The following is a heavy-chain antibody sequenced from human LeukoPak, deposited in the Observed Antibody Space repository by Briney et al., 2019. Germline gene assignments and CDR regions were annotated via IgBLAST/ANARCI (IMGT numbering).Heavy chain of an antibody. J-gene: IGHJ4*02. CDR1: GGTFSSYA. Sequence: ASVKVSCNASGGTFSSYAISWLRQAPGQGREWMGRIIPIFGTANYAQKFQGRVTITADKSTSTAYMELSSLRSEDTAVYYCARPGTAMGQTFDYWGRGRLVSVSS. CDR3: ARPGTAMGQTFDY. D-gene: IGHD5-18*01. CDR2: IIPIFGTA. V-gene: IGHV1-69*06.